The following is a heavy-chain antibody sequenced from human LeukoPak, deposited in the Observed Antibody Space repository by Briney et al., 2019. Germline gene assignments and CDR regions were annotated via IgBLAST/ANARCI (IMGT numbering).Heavy chain of an antibody. J-gene: IGHJ5*02. Sequence: SETLSLTCTVSGGSISSSSYYWGWIRQPPGKGLEWIGTISYSGGTYYNPSLKSRLTISVDTSKNQFSLKLSSVTAADTAVYYCASPYYYGSGSYSFRGFDPWGQGTLVTVSS. CDR3: ASPYYYGSGSYSFRGFDP. D-gene: IGHD3-10*01. CDR1: GGSISSSSYY. CDR2: ISYSGGT. V-gene: IGHV4-39*01.